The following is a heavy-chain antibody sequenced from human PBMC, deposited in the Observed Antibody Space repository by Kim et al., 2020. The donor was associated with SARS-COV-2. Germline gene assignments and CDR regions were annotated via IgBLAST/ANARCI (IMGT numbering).Heavy chain of an antibody. CDR3: TRADYSSSVDY. Sequence: TECAASVKGRCDISRDDSKSITNLQMNSLKTEDTAVYYCTRADYSSSVDYWGQGTLVTVSS. D-gene: IGHD6-13*01. J-gene: IGHJ4*02. CDR2: T. V-gene: IGHV3-49*02.